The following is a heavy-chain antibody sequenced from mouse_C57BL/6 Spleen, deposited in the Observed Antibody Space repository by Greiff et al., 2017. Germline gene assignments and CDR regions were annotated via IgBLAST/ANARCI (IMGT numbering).Heavy chain of an antibody. D-gene: IGHD1-1*01. Sequence: EVKLVESGPELVKPGASVKIPCKASGYTFTDYNMDWVKQSHGKSLEWIGDINPNNGGTIYNQKFKGKATLTVDKSSSTAYMELRSLTSEDTAVYYCARREYYYGSSYWFAYWGQGTLVTVSA. CDR3: ARREYYYGSSYWFAY. CDR2: INPNNGGT. J-gene: IGHJ3*01. V-gene: IGHV1-18*01. CDR1: GYTFTDYN.